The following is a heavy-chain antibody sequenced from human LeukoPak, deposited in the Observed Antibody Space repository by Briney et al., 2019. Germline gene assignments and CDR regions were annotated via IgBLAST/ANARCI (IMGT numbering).Heavy chain of an antibody. D-gene: IGHD6-13*01. J-gene: IGHJ6*03. CDR1: GFTFSSYS. Sequence: GGSLRLSCAASGFTFSSYSMNWVRQAPGKGLEWVSFISTSSSYIHNADSVKGRFTISRDNAENSLYLQMNSLRAEDTAVYYCARAAVAAARIYYYMDVWGKGTTVTVSS. CDR2: ISTSSSYI. CDR3: ARAAVAAARIYYYMDV. V-gene: IGHV3-21*01.